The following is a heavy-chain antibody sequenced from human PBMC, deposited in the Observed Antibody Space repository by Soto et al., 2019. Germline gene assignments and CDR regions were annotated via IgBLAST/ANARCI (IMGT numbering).Heavy chain of an antibody. CDR2: VNPSGGST. Sequence: QVQLEQSGAEVKKPGASVKVFCKASGYIFTAYSMHWVRRAPGQGLQWMGVVNPSGGSTNYAQKFQGRITLTRDTSRNTFYMDLSSLTAEDTAVYYCAREENCSDGICYSEYFQRWGQGTLVTVSS. D-gene: IGHD2-15*01. V-gene: IGHV1-46*01. CDR1: GYIFTAYS. J-gene: IGHJ1*01. CDR3: AREENCSDGICYSEYFQR.